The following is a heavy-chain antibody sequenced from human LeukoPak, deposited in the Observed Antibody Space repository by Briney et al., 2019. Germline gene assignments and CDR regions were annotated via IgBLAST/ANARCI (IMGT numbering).Heavy chain of an antibody. CDR3: AKLRSYDSSGARYFDY. J-gene: IGHJ4*02. D-gene: IGHD3-22*01. Sequence: PGGSLRLSCAASGFTVSSNYMSWVRQAPGKGLEWVSAISGSGGSTYYADSVKGRFTISRDNSKNTLYLQMNSLRAEDTAVYYCAKLRSYDSSGARYFDYWGQGTLVTVSS. CDR1: GFTVSSNY. V-gene: IGHV3-23*01. CDR2: ISGSGGST.